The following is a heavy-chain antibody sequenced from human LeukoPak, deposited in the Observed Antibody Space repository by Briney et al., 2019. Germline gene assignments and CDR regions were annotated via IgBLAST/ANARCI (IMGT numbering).Heavy chain of an antibody. D-gene: IGHD2-21*02. V-gene: IGHV4-59*01. Sequence: SSETLSLTCTVSGGSISSYYWSWIRQPPGKGLEWIGYIYYSGSTNYSPSLKTRVTISVDTSKNQFSLKLSSVTAADTAVYFCARVSDGGMDVWGQGTTVTVSS. CDR1: GGSISSYY. J-gene: IGHJ6*02. CDR2: IYYSGST. CDR3: ARVSDGGMDV.